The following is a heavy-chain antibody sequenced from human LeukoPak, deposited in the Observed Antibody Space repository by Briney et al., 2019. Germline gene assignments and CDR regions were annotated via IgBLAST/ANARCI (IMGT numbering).Heavy chain of an antibody. V-gene: IGHV4-4*09. CDR1: GGSINGYY. D-gene: IGHD1-1*01. CDR2: IFTSGST. CDR3: ARLTQLGGGTGYYYMDV. Sequence: SETLSLTCAVSGGSINGYYWSWIRQPPGKGLEWIGYIFTSGSTNYSPSLKSRVTISIDTSKNQFSLKLTSVTAADTAVYYCARLTQLGGGTGYYYMDVWGKGTTVTVSS. J-gene: IGHJ6*03.